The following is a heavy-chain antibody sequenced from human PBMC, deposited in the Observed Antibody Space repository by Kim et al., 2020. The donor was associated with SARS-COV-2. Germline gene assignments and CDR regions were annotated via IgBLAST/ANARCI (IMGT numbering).Heavy chain of an antibody. J-gene: IGHJ4*02. Sequence: YAQKCQGRVTVTTDTSTSTAYMELTSLTSDDTAVYYCARITDNSGRGVDYWGQGTLVTVSS. V-gene: IGHV1-18*01. D-gene: IGHD3-22*01. CDR3: ARITDNSGRGVDY.